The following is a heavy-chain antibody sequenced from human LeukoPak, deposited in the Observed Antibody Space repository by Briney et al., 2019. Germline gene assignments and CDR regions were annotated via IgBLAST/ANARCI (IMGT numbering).Heavy chain of an antibody. J-gene: IGHJ4*02. CDR2: IRYDGSNK. CDR1: GFTFSSYG. D-gene: IGHD3-3*01. V-gene: IGHV3-30*02. Sequence: GGSLRLSCAASGFTFSSYGMHWVRQAPGKGLEWVAFIRYDGSNKYYADSVKGRFTISRDNSKNTLYLQMNSLRAEDTAVYYCAKESITIFGVVRSAHYFDYWGQGTLVTVSS. CDR3: AKESITIFGVVRSAHYFDY.